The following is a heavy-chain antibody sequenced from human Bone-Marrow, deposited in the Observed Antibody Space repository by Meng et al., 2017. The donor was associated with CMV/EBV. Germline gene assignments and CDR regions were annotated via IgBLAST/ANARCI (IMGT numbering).Heavy chain of an antibody. J-gene: IGHJ6*02. CDR2: ISSSSSYI. CDR1: GFTFSSYS. CDR3: ARGGYGSGSTYYYYYYGMEV. D-gene: IGHD3-10*01. V-gene: IGHV3-21*01. Sequence: GGSLRLSCAASGFTFSSYSMNWVRQAPGKGLEWVSSISSSSSYIYYADSVKGRFTISRDNAKNSLYLQMNSLRAEDTAVYYCARGGYGSGSTYYYYYYGMEVWGPWHTV.